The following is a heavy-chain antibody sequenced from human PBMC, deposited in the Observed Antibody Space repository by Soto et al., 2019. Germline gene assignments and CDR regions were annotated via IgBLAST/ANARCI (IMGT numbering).Heavy chain of an antibody. CDR1: GGSISSYY. V-gene: IGHV4-59*01. CDR2: IYYSGST. Sequence: QVQLQESGPGLVKPSETLSLTCTVSGGSISSYYWSWIRQPPGKGLEWIGYIYYSGSTNYNPSLKSRVTISVDTSKNQFSLKLSSVTAADTAVYYCARVSSGWRIDYWGQGTLVTVSS. D-gene: IGHD6-19*01. J-gene: IGHJ4*02. CDR3: ARVSSGWRIDY.